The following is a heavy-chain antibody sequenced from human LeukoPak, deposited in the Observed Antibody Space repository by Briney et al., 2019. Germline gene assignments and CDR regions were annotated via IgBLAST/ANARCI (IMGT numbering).Heavy chain of an antibody. V-gene: IGHV4-39*07. D-gene: IGHD3-3*01. CDR2: IYYSGST. Sequence: SETLSLTCTVSGGSISSSSYYWGWIRQPPGKGLEWIGSIYYSGSTYYNPSLKSRVTISVDTSKNQFSLRLSSVTAADTAVYYCARDRGGRYGMDVWGQGTTVTVSS. CDR1: GGSISSSSYY. CDR3: ARDRGGRYGMDV. J-gene: IGHJ6*02.